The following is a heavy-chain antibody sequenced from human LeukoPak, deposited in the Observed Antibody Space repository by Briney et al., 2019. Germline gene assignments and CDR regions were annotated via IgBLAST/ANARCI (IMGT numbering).Heavy chain of an antibody. CDR3: ARDAYYYDSSGYYFGY. CDR1: GGSISSYY. D-gene: IGHD3-22*01. V-gene: IGHV4-4*07. Sequence: SETLSLTCTVSGGSISSYYWSWIRQPAGKGLEWIGRIYTSGSTNYNPSLKSRVTLSVDTSRNQFSLKLSSVTAADTAVYYCARDAYYYDSSGYYFGYWGQGTLVTVSS. J-gene: IGHJ4*02. CDR2: IYTSGST.